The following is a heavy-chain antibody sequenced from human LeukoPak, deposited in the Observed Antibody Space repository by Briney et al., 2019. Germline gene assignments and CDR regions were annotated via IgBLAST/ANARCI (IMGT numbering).Heavy chain of an antibody. CDR1: GFTFSNYA. V-gene: IGHV3-21*04. D-gene: IGHD6-19*01. J-gene: IGHJ6*03. CDR2: ISSSSSYI. Sequence: PGGSLRLSCAASGFTFSNYAMSWVRQAPGKGLEWVSSISSSSSYIYYADSVKGRFTISRDNAKNSLYLQMNSLRAEDTALYHCAKAGSSGWLYHYYMDVWGKGTTVTISS. CDR3: AKAGSSGWLYHYYMDV.